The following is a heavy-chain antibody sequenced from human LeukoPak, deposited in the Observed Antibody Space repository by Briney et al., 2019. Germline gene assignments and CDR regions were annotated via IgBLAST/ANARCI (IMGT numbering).Heavy chain of an antibody. D-gene: IGHD2-2*01. CDR3: ARALRYCSSTSCSRGHYYYYMDV. J-gene: IGHJ6*03. Sequence: ASVKVSCKASGYTFTSYDINWVRQATGQGLAGMGWMNPNSGNTGYAQKYQGRVTMTRSTSISTDYMELSSLRSEDTAVYYCARALRYCSSTSCSRGHYYYYMDVGGKGTAVTVS. CDR1: GYTFTSYD. CDR2: MNPNSGNT. V-gene: IGHV1-8*01.